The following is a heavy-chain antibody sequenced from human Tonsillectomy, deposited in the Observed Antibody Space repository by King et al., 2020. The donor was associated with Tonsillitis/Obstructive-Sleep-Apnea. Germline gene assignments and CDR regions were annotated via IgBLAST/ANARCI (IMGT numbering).Heavy chain of an antibody. J-gene: IGHJ6*03. CDR1: GFTFSSYS. CDR3: ARFSRVGPNYYMDV. CDR2: LSSSSSYI. V-gene: IGHV3-21*01. Sequence: VQLVESGGGLVKPGGSLRLSCAASGFTFSSYSMNWVRQAPGKGLEWVSSLSSSSSYIYYADPVKGRFTISRDNAKNSLYLQMNSLRAEDTAVYYCARFSRVGPNYYMDVWGKGTTVTVSS. D-gene: IGHD3/OR15-3a*01.